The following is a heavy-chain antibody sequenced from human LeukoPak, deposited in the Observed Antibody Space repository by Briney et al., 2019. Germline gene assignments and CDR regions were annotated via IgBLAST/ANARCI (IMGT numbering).Heavy chain of an antibody. CDR1: GFTFNSHS. D-gene: IGHD4-17*01. J-gene: IGHJ3*02. V-gene: IGHV3-21*01. CDR2: ISSSSSYI. CDR3: ARGWNDYGDVRDAFDI. Sequence: SGGSLRLSCAASGFTFNSHSMNWVRQAPGKGLEWVSSISSSSSYIYYADSVKGRFTISRDNAENSLYLQMNSLRAEDTAVYYCARGWNDYGDVRDAFDIWGQGTMVTVSS.